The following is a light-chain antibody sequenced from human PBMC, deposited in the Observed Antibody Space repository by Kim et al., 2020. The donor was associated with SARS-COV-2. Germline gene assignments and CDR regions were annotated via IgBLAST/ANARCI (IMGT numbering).Light chain of an antibody. V-gene: IGLV3-21*01. CDR1: NIGGKS. CDR3: QVWDSGTDHYV. Sequence: LTQPPSLSVAPGRTASITCEGNNIGGKSVQWYQQKPGQAPVLVIYYDYSRPSGIPDRFSGSNSGNTATLTITRVEARDEADYYCQVWDSGTDHYVFGPGTKVTVL. CDR2: YDY. J-gene: IGLJ1*01.